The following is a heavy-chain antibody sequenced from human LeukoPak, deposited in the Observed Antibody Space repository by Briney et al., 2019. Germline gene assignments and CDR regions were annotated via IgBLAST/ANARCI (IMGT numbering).Heavy chain of an antibody. V-gene: IGHV3-9*01. CDR2: ISWNSSSS. Sequence: PGESLSLTCAASGFTFSDYALHWIRQPPGKGLEWVSGISWNSSSSGYADTVNSRFTITRDNAKNSLYLQMNSPRAAETPFYYWAKGFSGSYYYYGMDVWGQGTTVTVSS. CDR1: GFTFSDYA. J-gene: IGHJ6*02. D-gene: IGHD1-26*01. CDR3: AKGFSGSYYYYGMDV.